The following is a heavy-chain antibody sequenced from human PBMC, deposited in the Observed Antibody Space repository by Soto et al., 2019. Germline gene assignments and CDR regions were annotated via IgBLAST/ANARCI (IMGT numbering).Heavy chain of an antibody. D-gene: IGHD5-18*01. CDR1: GFTFSSYA. J-gene: IGHJ4*02. Sequence: PGGSLRLCCSASGFTFSSYAMHWVRQAPGKGLEYVSAINSNGGSTYYADSVKGRFTISRDNSKNTLYLQMSSLRAEDTAVYYCLKILEYRYGLPYWWRGTLVIVSS. CDR2: INSNGGST. CDR3: LKILEYRYGLPY. V-gene: IGHV3-64D*06.